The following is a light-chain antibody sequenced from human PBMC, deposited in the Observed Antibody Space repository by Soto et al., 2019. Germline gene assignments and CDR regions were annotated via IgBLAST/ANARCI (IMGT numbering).Light chain of an antibody. J-gene: IGLJ2*01. CDR1: SSNIGAGYD. CDR3: QSYDSSMIGFVV. CDR2: GNS. Sequence: QAVVTQPPSVSGAPGQRVTISCTGSSSNIGAGYDVHWYQQLPGTAPKLLIYGNSNRPSGVPDRFSGSKSGTSASLAITGRQAEDDADYYCQSYDSSMIGFVVFGGGTKLTVL. V-gene: IGLV1-40*01.